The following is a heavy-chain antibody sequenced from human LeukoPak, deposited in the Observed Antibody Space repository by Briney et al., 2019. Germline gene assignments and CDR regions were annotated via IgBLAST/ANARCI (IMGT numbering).Heavy chain of an antibody. CDR1: GDFIDTYRH. V-gene: IGHV4-31*03. D-gene: IGHD3-16*02. Sequence: SETLSLTCIVSGDFIDTYRHWTWIRQHPGEGLEYIGYIYKDGKTFYNPSLRSRATISADTSQNFFSLRLTSMTDADTAVYYCARGTDGYRFDYWGQGILVTVSS. J-gene: IGHJ4*02. CDR2: IYKDGKT. CDR3: ARGTDGYRFDY.